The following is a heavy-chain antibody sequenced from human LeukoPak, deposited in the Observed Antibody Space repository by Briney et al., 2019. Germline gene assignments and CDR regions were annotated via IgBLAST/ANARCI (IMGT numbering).Heavy chain of an antibody. CDR3: ARVSMVVAGLLDY. D-gene: IGHD6-19*01. V-gene: IGHV1-2*06. J-gene: IGHJ4*02. Sequence: ASVRVSCKASGNSFSGFFIHWVRQAPGQGLEWMGRINPNNRDTIYAQKFQGRVTMTRDTSISTAYMELSRLRSDDTAVYYCARVSMVVAGLLDYWGQGTLLTVSS. CDR1: GNSFSGFF. CDR2: INPNNRDT.